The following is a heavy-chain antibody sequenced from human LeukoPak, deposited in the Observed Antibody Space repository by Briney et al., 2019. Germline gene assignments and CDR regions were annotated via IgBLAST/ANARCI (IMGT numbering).Heavy chain of an antibody. V-gene: IGHV4-59*08. CDR3: AGHHPRNTVDF. Sequence: SEALSLTCTVSGGSISSYYWSWIRQPPGKGLEWIAYISDIGSINYNPSLKSRVTISLDTSKNQFSLKLSSLTAPDTAVYYCAGHHPRNTVDFWGQGTLVTVSS. D-gene: IGHD2/OR15-2a*01. CDR1: GGSISSYY. CDR2: ISDIGSI. J-gene: IGHJ4*02.